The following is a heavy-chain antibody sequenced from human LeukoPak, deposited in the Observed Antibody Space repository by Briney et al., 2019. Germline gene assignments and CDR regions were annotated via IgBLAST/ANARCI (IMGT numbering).Heavy chain of an antibody. CDR1: GFTFSSYS. CDR3: ARDLYGDYGVPFDAFDI. J-gene: IGHJ3*02. Sequence: GGSLRLSCAASGFTFSSYSMNWVRQAPGKGLEWVSYISSSSSTIYYADSVKGRFTISRDNAKNSLYLQMNSLRAEDTAVYYCARDLYGDYGVPFDAFDIWGQGTMGTVSS. V-gene: IGHV3-48*01. CDR2: ISSSSSTI. D-gene: IGHD4-17*01.